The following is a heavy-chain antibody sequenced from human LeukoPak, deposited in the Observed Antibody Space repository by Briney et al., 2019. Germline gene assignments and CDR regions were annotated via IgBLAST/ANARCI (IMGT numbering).Heavy chain of an antibody. Sequence: PSETLSLTCTVSGGSINSFYWSWIRQPPGKGLEWIGYISYSGRTSYNPSLKSRVTISVDTSKNQFSLKLSSVTAADTAVYYCARTWGSMVRGVRGAFDIWGQGTMVTVSS. CDR2: ISYSGRT. J-gene: IGHJ3*02. CDR1: GGSINSFY. CDR3: ARTWGSMVRGVRGAFDI. D-gene: IGHD3-10*01. V-gene: IGHV4-59*01.